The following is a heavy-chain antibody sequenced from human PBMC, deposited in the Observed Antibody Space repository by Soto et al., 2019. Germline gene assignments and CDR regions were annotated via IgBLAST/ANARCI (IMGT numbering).Heavy chain of an antibody. V-gene: IGHV4-34*01. CDR1: GGSFSGYY. D-gene: IGHD3-3*01. J-gene: IGHJ6*02. Sequence: PSETQSLTCAVYGGSFSGYYWSWIRQPPGKGLEWIGEINHSGSTNYNPSLKSRVTISVDTSKNQFSLKLSSVTAADTAVYYCARWHDFWSGYYRYYYYGMDVWGQGTTVTVSS. CDR2: INHSGST. CDR3: ARWHDFWSGYYRYYYYGMDV.